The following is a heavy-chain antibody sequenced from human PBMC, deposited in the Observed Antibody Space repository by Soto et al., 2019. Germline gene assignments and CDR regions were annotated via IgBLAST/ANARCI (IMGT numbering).Heavy chain of an antibody. CDR1: GGSISSSSYY. CDR3: ASISGYSYGYFAFDI. V-gene: IGHV4-39*01. CDR2: IYYSGST. D-gene: IGHD5-18*01. Sequence: SETLSLTCTVSGGSISSSSYYWGWIRQPPGKGLEWIGSIYYSGSTYYNPSLKSRVTISVDTSKNQFSLKLSSVTAADTAVYYCASISGYSYGYFAFDIWGQGTMVTVSS. J-gene: IGHJ3*02.